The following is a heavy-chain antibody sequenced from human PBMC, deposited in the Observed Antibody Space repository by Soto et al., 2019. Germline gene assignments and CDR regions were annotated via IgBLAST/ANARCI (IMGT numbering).Heavy chain of an antibody. CDR1: GGSISSGDYY. D-gene: IGHD6-13*01. V-gene: IGHV4-30-4*01. CDR2: IYYSGST. J-gene: IGHJ6*02. CDR3: AREGPGIAGMDV. Sequence: QVQLQESGPGLVKPSQTLSLTCTVSGGSISSGDYYWSWIRQPPGKGLEWIGYIYYSGSTYYNPSLKSRVTISVHTSKNQFALKLSSVTAADTAVYYCAREGPGIAGMDVWGQGTTVTVSS.